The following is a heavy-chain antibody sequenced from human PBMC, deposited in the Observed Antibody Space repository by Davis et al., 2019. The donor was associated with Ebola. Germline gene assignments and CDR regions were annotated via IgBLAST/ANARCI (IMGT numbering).Heavy chain of an antibody. CDR3: ARINSYGDFDY. CDR1: VITFSSYA. D-gene: IGHD5-18*01. J-gene: IGHJ4*02. Sequence: GESLKISCTDPVITFSSYAMTWDRQAPGKGLEWVAFIRYDGSNKYYADSVKGRFTISRDNSKNTLYLQMNSLRAEDTAVYYCARINSYGDFDYWGQGTLVTVSS. CDR2: IRYDGSNK. V-gene: IGHV3-33*08.